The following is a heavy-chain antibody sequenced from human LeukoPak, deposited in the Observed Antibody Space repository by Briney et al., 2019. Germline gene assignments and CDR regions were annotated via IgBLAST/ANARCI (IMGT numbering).Heavy chain of an antibody. Sequence: ASVKVSCKASGYTFTSYGISWVRQAPGQGLEWMGWISAYNGNTNYAQKLQGRVTMTTDTSTSTAYMELRSLRSDDTAVYYCARRPLVHGSSWYILNYWGQGTLVTVSS. J-gene: IGHJ4*02. D-gene: IGHD6-13*01. CDR2: ISAYNGNT. V-gene: IGHV1-18*01. CDR1: GYTFTSYG. CDR3: ARRPLVHGSSWYILNY.